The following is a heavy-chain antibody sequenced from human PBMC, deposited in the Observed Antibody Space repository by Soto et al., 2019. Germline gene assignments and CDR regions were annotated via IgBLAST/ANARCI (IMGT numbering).Heavy chain of an antibody. Sequence: QVQLQESGPGLVKPSETLSLTCTVSGGSISSYYWSWIRQPPGKGLEWIGSIYYSGSTNYNPSLKSRVTISVDTSKNQFSLKLSSVTAADTAVYYCAREGQLDYGDYDNLGWFDHWGQGTLVTVSS. CDR1: GGSISSYY. V-gene: IGHV4-59*12. CDR2: IYYSGST. J-gene: IGHJ5*02. CDR3: AREGQLDYGDYDNLGWFDH. D-gene: IGHD4-17*01.